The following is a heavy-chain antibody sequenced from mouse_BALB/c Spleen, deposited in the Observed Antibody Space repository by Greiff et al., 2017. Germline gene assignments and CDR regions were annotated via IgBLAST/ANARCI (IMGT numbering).Heavy chain of an antibody. CDR3: ASLITGFAY. V-gene: IGHV3-6*02. J-gene: IGHJ3*01. D-gene: IGHD1-1*01. Sequence: EVKLVESGPGLVKPSQSLSLTCSVTGYSITSGYYWNWIRQFPGNKLEWMGYISYDGSNNYNPSLKNRISITRDTSKNQFFLKLNSVTTEDTATYYCASLITGFAYWGQGTLVTVSA. CDR2: ISYDGSN. CDR1: GYSITSGYY.